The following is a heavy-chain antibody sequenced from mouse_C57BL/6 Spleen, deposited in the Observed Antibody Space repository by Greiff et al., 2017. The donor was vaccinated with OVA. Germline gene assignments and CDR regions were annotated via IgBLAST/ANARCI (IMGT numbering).Heavy chain of an antibody. Sequence: VQLQQSGAELVRPGASVKLSCTASGFNIKDDYMHWVKQRPEQGLEWIGWIDPENGDTEYASKFQGKATITADTSSNTAYLQLSSLTSEDTAVYYCTPVVAKNYAMDYWGQGTSVTVSS. D-gene: IGHD1-1*01. CDR3: TPVVAKNYAMDY. V-gene: IGHV14-4*01. J-gene: IGHJ4*01. CDR2: IDPENGDT. CDR1: GFNIKDDY.